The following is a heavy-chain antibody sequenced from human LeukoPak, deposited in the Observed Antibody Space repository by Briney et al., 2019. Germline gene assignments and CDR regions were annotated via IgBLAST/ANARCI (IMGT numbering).Heavy chain of an antibody. CDR3: AREMGVVTAHGIDV. V-gene: IGHV4-39*02. J-gene: IGHJ6*02. CDR2: IYYSGST. Sequence: KPSETLSLTCIVSGGSISSISSNNYHWGWIRQPPGKGLEWIGSIYYSGSTYYNPSLKCRVTISVDTSKNQFSLKLSSVTAADTALYYCAREMGVVTAHGIDVWGQGTTVTVSS. D-gene: IGHD4-23*01. CDR1: GGSISSISSNNYH.